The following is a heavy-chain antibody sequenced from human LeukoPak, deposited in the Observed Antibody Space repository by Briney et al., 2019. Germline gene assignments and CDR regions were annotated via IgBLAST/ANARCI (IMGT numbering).Heavy chain of an antibody. D-gene: IGHD3-16*01. J-gene: IGHJ4*03. CDR2: INDSGNS. V-gene: IGHV4-34*01. CDR3: ARSQPFWAAPGFDN. Sequence: NPSETLSLTCSVSGGSLSGYSWTWIRQSPGKGLEWIGEINDSGNSKYNPSLKGRVTISRDTSKKQLSLELKSLTAADTSLYYCARSQPFWAAPGFDNWGQGTLVTVS. CDR1: GGSLSGYS.